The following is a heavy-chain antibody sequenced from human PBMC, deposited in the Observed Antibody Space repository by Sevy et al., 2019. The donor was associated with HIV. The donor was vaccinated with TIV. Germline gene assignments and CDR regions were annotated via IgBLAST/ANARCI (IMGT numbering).Heavy chain of an antibody. D-gene: IGHD4-4*01. V-gene: IGHV3-23*01. Sequence: GGSLRLSCAASGFTFSSYAMSWVRQAPGKGLEWVSAISGSGGSTYYADSVKGRFTISRDNSKNTLYLQMNSLRAEDTAVYYCAKDLRRTTVTTSGAFDIWGQGTMVTVSS. J-gene: IGHJ3*02. CDR1: GFTFSSYA. CDR2: ISGSGGST. CDR3: AKDLRRTTVTTSGAFDI.